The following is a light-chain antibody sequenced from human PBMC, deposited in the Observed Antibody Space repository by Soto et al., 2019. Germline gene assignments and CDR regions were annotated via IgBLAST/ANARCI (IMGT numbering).Light chain of an antibody. CDR3: QQYDSSPRT. V-gene: IGKV3-20*01. Sequence: EIILTQSPGTLSLSPGERATISCRASQGVADYIDWYQQKPGQAPRLLIYGASSRATGIPDRFSGSGSGTDFTLTISRLEPEDFAVYYCQQYDSSPRTFGPGTKVDIK. CDR1: QGVADY. J-gene: IGKJ3*01. CDR2: GAS.